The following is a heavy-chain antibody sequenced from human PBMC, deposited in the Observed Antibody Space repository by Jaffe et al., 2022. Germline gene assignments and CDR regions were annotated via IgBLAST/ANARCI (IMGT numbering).Heavy chain of an antibody. CDR3: ARPNLYGDYVDDAFDI. Sequence: QLQLQESGPGLVKPSETLSLTCTVSGGSISSSSYYWGWIRQPPGKGLEWIGSIYYSGSTYYNPSLKSRVTISVDTSKNQFSLKLSSVTAADTAVYYCARPNLYGDYVDDAFDIWGQGTMVTVSS. CDR2: IYYSGST. D-gene: IGHD4-17*01. J-gene: IGHJ3*02. V-gene: IGHV4-39*01. CDR1: GGSISSSSYY.